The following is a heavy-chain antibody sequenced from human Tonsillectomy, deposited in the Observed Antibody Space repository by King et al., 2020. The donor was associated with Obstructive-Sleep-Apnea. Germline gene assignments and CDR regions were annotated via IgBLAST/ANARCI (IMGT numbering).Heavy chain of an antibody. Sequence: VQLVESGAEVKKPGASVKVSCKASGYTFTGYYIHWVRQAPGQGLEWMGWMNPDSGGTNYAQKFQGRVTMTSDTSINTAYMELSSLRSDDTAVYYCARVVTDYYDSSGYLYWGQGTLVSVSS. CDR3: ARVVTDYYDSSGYLY. CDR1: GYTFTGYY. V-gene: IGHV1-2*02. D-gene: IGHD3-22*01. CDR2: MNPDSGGT. J-gene: IGHJ4*02.